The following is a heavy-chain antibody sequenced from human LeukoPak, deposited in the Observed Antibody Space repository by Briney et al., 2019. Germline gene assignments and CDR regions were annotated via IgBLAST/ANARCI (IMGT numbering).Heavy chain of an antibody. CDR1: GYTFTSYY. CDR2: INPSGGST. D-gene: IGHD2-2*02. V-gene: IGHV1-46*01. CDR3: ARRDIVVVPAAIGVYSSSSAYYYYYMDV. J-gene: IGHJ6*03. Sequence: ASVKVSCKASGYTFTSYYMHWVRQAPGQGLGWMGIINPSGGSTSCAQKFQGRVTMTRDTSTSTVYMELSSLRSEDTAVYYCARRDIVVVPAAIGVYSSSSAYYYYYMDVWGKGTTVTVSS.